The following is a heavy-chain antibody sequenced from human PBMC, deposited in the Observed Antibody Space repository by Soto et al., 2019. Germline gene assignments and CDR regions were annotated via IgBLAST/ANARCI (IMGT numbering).Heavy chain of an antibody. V-gene: IGHV3-53*01. CDR2: FYSGGKT. J-gene: IGHJ6*02. Sequence: GGSLRLSCSASGFTVSSSYINWVRQAPGKGLEWVSTFYSGGKTYYADSVKGRFTISRDNAKNTLYLQMNSLRAEDTAVYYCAAMVRGVIITKPENYYYGMDVWGQGTTVTVSS. D-gene: IGHD3-10*01. CDR1: GFTVSSSY. CDR3: AAMVRGVIITKPENYYYGMDV.